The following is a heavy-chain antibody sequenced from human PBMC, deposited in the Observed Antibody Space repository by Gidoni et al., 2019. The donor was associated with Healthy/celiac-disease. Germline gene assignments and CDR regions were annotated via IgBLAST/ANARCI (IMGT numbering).Heavy chain of an antibody. D-gene: IGHD3-10*01. Sequence: QVQLQESGPGLVKPSETLSLTCTVSGGSISSYYWSWIRQPPGKGLEWIGYIYYSGSTNYNPSLNSRVTISVDTSKNQFSLKLSSVTAADTAVYYCARGPNYYGSGSYLTYYFDYWGQGTLVTVSS. CDR1: GGSISSYY. CDR2: IYYSGST. CDR3: ARGPNYYGSGSYLTYYFDY. J-gene: IGHJ4*02. V-gene: IGHV4-59*01.